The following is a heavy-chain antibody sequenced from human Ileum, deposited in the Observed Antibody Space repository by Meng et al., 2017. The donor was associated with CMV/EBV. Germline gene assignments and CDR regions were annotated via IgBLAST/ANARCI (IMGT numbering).Heavy chain of an antibody. Sequence: GESLKISCAASGFTFSSYWMHWVRQAPGKGLVWVSRINSDGSSTSYADSVKGRFTISRDNAKNTLYLQMNSLKAEDTAVYYCARVDCSSTSCYYYYCYGMDVWGQGTTVTVSS. V-gene: IGHV3-74*01. J-gene: IGHJ6*02. CDR3: ARVDCSSTSCYYYYCYGMDV. CDR1: GFTFSSYW. D-gene: IGHD2-2*01. CDR2: INSDGSST.